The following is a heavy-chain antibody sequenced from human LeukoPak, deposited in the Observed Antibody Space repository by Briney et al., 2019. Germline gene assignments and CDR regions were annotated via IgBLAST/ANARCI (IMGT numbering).Heavy chain of an antibody. J-gene: IGHJ1*01. V-gene: IGHV3-23*01. CDR3: AKDDDWGRYKH. CDR2: IIGSGSST. Sequence: GGSLRLSCAASGFTFSSYGMHWVRQAPGKGLQWVSVIIGSGSSTYYADSVKGRFTISRDNSRNTLYLQMNSLRAEDTAVYYCAKDDDWGRYKHWGQGTLVTVSS. CDR1: GFTFSSYG. D-gene: IGHD3-16*01.